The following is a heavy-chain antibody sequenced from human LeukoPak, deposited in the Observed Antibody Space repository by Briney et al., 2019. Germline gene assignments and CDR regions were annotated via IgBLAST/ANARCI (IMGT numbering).Heavy chain of an antibody. CDR3: ARAPTVLVGYCSSSSCQADY. CDR2: IRFDGSNK. D-gene: IGHD2-2*01. J-gene: IGHJ4*02. V-gene: IGHV3-30*02. Sequence: GGSLRLSCTASGFTFSNYGMHWVRQAPGKGLEWVAFIRFDGSNKYYADSVKGRFTISRDNAENSLYLQMNSLRVEDTAVYYCARAPTVLVGYCSSSSCQADYWGQGTLVTVSS. CDR1: GFTFSNYG.